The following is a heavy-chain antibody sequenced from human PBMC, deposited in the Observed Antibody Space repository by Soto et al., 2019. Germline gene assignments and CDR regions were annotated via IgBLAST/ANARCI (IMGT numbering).Heavy chain of an antibody. V-gene: IGHV3-33*01. Sequence: QVQLVESGGGVVQPGRSLRLSCAASGFTFSSYGMHWVRQAPGKGLEWVAVIWYDGSNKYYADSVKGRFTISRDNSKNTLYLQMNSLRAEDTAVYYCARDAGQQWLVRYYFDYWGQGTLVTVSS. CDR2: IWYDGSNK. CDR3: ARDAGQQWLVRYYFDY. D-gene: IGHD6-19*01. J-gene: IGHJ4*02. CDR1: GFTFSSYG.